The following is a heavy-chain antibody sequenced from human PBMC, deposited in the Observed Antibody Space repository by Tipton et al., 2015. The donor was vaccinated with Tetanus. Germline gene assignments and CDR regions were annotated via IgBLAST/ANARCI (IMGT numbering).Heavy chain of an antibody. CDR3: ARDGGSYSTAY. D-gene: IGHD2-15*01. Sequence: QLVQSGAEVKKPGASWKVPCQASGYTFINHNMHWVRQAPGQGLEWMGIINPRGGNTRHAQKFQGRVTMTRDTSTITVYMEVSSLRSEDTAGYCCARDGGSYSTAYWGQGTLVAASS. CDR2: INPRGGNT. V-gene: IGHV1-46*01. J-gene: IGHJ4*02. CDR1: GYTFINHN.